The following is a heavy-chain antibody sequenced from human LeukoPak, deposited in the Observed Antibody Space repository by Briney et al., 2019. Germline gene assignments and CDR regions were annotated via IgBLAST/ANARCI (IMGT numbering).Heavy chain of an antibody. V-gene: IGHV3-30*18. Sequence: PGGSLRLSCAASGLSFSNYGMHWVRQAPGKGLEWVAVISYDGSNKYYADSVKGRFTISRDNSKNTLYLQMNSLRAEDTAVYYCAKGLSVYGNAFDIWGQGTMVTVSS. J-gene: IGHJ3*02. CDR1: GLSFSNYG. CDR3: AKGLSVYGNAFDI. D-gene: IGHD5/OR15-5a*01. CDR2: ISYDGSNK.